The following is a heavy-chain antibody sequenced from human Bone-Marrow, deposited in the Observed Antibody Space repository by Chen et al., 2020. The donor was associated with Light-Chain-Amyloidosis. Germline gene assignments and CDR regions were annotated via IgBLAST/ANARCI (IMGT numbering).Heavy chain of an antibody. Sequence: EVQLEQSGPEVKKPGESLKISCKVTGYAFPNYWIGWVRQMPGKGLEWMGVIYPDDSDARYSPSFEGQVTISADKSITTAYLQWRSLKASDTAMYYCARRRDGYNFDYWGQGPLVTVSS. D-gene: IGHD5-12*01. J-gene: IGHJ4*02. CDR3: ARRRDGYNFDY. CDR2: IYPDDSDA. V-gene: IGHV5-51*01. CDR1: GYAFPNYW.